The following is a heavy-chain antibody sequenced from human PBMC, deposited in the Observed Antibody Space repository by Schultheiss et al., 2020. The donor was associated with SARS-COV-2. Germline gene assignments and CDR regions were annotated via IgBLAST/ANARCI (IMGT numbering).Heavy chain of an antibody. CDR3: ARDEYGSGRKRSAFDI. Sequence: SQTLSLTCTVSGGSISSGGYYWSWIRQHPGKGLEWIGYIYYSGSTNYNPSLKSRVTISVDTSKNQFSLKLSSVTAADTAVYYCARDEYGSGRKRSAFDIWGQGTMVTVSS. D-gene: IGHD3-10*01. CDR2: IYYSGST. V-gene: IGHV4-61*08. CDR1: GGSISSGGYY. J-gene: IGHJ3*02.